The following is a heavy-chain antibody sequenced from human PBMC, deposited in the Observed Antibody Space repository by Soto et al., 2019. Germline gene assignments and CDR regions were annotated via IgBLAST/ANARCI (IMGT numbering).Heavy chain of an antibody. CDR3: ARDLSYSSGGSMNY. Sequence: GGSLRLSCVASGFTFSGFWMHWVRQAPGKGLVWVSRINSDGSSTSYVDSVKGRFTISRDNAKNTLHLQMNSLRAADTAVYYCARDLSYSSGGSMNYWGQGTLVTVSS. CDR1: GFTFSGFW. J-gene: IGHJ4*02. V-gene: IGHV3-74*01. D-gene: IGHD6-19*01. CDR2: INSDGSST.